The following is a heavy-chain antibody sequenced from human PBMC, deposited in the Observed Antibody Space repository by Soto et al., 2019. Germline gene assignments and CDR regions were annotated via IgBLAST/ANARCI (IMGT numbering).Heavy chain of an antibody. CDR3: ARAYCCGDCCRRRVFDY. CDR1: GYTLTTYY. D-gene: IGHD2-21*02. CDR2: IDPSGGST. V-gene: IGHV1-46*01. J-gene: IGHJ4*02. Sequence: QVQLVQSGAEVKKPGASVKVSCNASGYTLTTYYMHWGRQAPGQGLEWMGIIDPSGGSTKYAKRFHCRAAMTSDTTTSTVYMELSSLRSEDTAVAYCARAYCCGDCCRRRVFDYWGQGTLVTVSS.